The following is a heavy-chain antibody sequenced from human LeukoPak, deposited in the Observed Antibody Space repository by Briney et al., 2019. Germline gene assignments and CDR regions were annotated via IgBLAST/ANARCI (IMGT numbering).Heavy chain of an antibody. Sequence: GSLRLSFAASGFTFYDYAMHWVRQAPGKGLEWVSLISWDGGSTYYSDSVKGRFTIYRDNIKNSLYLQMNSLRADDTDLYYCARALRPTKPAAALRDWGQGTLVTVSS. D-gene: IGHD2-2*01. V-gene: IGHV3-43D*03. CDR1: GFTFYDYA. CDR2: ISWDGGST. CDR3: ARALRPTKPAAALRD. J-gene: IGHJ4*02.